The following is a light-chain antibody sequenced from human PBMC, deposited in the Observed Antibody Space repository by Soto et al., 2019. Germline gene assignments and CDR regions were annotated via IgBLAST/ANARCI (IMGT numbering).Light chain of an antibody. CDR1: QSISTS. CDR2: AAS. Sequence: DIQMTQSPSSLSASVGDRITITCRASQSISTSLNWSQQKPGKPPKLLIYAASTLQSGVPSRFTGSGSGTDFTLTISRLQPEDFATYYCQQSYSTPLTFGGGTKVEIK. CDR3: QQSYSTPLT. V-gene: IGKV1-39*01. J-gene: IGKJ4*01.